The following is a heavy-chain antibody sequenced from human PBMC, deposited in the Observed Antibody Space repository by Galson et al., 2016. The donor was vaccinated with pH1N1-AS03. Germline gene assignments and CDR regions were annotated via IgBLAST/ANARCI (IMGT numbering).Heavy chain of an antibody. CDR3: AKRPRSDDY. CDR1: GFTFSKYA. CDR2: ISGSGGST. V-gene: IGHV3-23*01. J-gene: IGHJ4*02. Sequence: SLRLSCAASGFTFSKYAMCWVRQAPGKGLEWVSSISGSGGSTFYADSVKGRFTISRDNSKNTLYLQLNSLRVEDTAIYYCAKRPRSDDYWGQGTLVTVSS.